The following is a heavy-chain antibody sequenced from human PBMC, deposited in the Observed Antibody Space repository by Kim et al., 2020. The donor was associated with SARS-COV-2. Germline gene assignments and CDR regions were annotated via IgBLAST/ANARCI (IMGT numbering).Heavy chain of an antibody. V-gene: IGHV4-34*01. CDR3: ARGVSGTTVATLGFGFYNHYGMDV. CDR2: INYSGST. CDR1: GGSFSGYY. Sequence: SETLSLTCAVYGGSFSGYYWSWIRQPPGKGLEWIGEINYSGSTKYNPSLKSRVTISVDTSKNQFSLKLNSVTAADTAVYYCARGVSGTTVATLGFGFYNHYGMDVWGQGNAVTVSS. J-gene: IGHJ6*02. D-gene: IGHD4-17*01.